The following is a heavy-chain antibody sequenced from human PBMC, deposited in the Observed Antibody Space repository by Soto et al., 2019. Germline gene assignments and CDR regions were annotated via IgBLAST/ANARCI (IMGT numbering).Heavy chain of an antibody. D-gene: IGHD2-8*02. V-gene: IGHV4-34*01. CDR2: INHSGST. Sequence: QVQLQQWGAGLLKPSETLSLTCAVYGGSFSGYYWTWIRQPPGTGLEWIGEINHSGSTNYNPSLKSRVTISVGTSKDQFSLKLTSVTAADTAVYYCARDKITGLFDYWGQGPLVTVSS. J-gene: IGHJ4*02. CDR1: GGSFSGYY. CDR3: ARDKITGLFDY.